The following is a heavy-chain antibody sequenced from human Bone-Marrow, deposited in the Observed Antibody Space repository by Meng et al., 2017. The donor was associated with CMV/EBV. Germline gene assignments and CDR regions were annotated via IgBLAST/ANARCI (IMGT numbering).Heavy chain of an antibody. V-gene: IGHV3-7*03. CDR2: IKQDGSEK. Sequence: GESLKISCAASGFTFSSYSMNWVRQAPGKGLEWVANIKQDGSEKYYVDSVKGRFTISRDNAKNSLYLQMNSLRAEDTALYYCAKTRTPSIAAVDWVVDYWGQGTLVTVSS. D-gene: IGHD6-13*01. J-gene: IGHJ4*02. CDR3: AKTRTPSIAAVDWVVDY. CDR1: GFTFSSYS.